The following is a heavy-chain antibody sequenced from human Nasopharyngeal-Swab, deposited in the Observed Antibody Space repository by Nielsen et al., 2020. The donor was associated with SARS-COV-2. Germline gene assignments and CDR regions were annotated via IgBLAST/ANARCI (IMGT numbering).Heavy chain of an antibody. Sequence: GGSLRLSCQGSGSSFSTSWIGWVHQVPGKGPEWMGIINPSDSETRYSPSFEGQVTISADRSTSTAYLQWSSLKASDSAIYYCARRDSRSSGVDLWGQGTLVTVSS. CDR2: INPSDSET. CDR3: ARRDSRSSGVDL. D-gene: IGHD6-6*01. J-gene: IGHJ5*02. CDR1: GSSFSTSW. V-gene: IGHV5-51*07.